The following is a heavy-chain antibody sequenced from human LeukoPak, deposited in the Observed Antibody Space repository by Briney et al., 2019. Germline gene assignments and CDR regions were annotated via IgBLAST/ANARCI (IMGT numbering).Heavy chain of an antibody. Sequence: SETLSPTCTVSGDSISSRSYHWGWIRQPPGKGLEWIGSIYYNGRTYHSPSLKSRVTMSVDTSKNQFSLKLSSVTAADTAVYYCARGWTNGYFDYWGQGTLVTVSS. CDR2: IYYNGRT. D-gene: IGHD3/OR15-3a*01. CDR3: ARGWTNGYFDY. CDR1: GDSISSRSYH. J-gene: IGHJ4*02. V-gene: IGHV4-39*01.